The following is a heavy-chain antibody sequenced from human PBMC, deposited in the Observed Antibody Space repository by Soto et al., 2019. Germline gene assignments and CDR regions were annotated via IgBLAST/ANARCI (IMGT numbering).Heavy chain of an antibody. CDR2: IKQDGSEK. Sequence: GGSLRLSCAASGFTFSSYWMSWVRQAPGKGLEWVANIKQDGSEKYYVDSVKGRFTISRDNAKNSLYLQMNSLRAEDTAVYYCARVRGPIRLERLFDYWGQGTLVTVSS. CDR3: ARVRGPIRLERLFDY. J-gene: IGHJ4*02. V-gene: IGHV3-7*01. CDR1: GFTFSSYW. D-gene: IGHD1-1*01.